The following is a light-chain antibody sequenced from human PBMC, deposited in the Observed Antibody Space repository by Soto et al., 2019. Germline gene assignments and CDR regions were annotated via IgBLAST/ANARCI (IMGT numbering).Light chain of an antibody. CDR2: DVS. CDR3: QQFNISPIT. V-gene: IGKV1-13*02. CDR1: QDIRGA. Sequence: AIQVTQSPSSLSASVGDRVTITCRASQDIRGALAWYQQKPGKAPKLLIYDVSTVQSGVPSRFSGRGSGTEVTLTITSLQPEDFAPYYCQQFNISPITFGQGTRLDI. J-gene: IGKJ5*01.